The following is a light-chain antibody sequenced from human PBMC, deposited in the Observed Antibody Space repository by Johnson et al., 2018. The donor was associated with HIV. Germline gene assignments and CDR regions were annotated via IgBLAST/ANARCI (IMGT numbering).Light chain of an antibody. CDR3: GTWDSSLSAGV. J-gene: IGLJ1*01. V-gene: IGLV1-51*02. CDR2: ENN. CDR1: CSNIGNNY. Sequence: QPVLTQPPSVSAAPGQKVTISCSGSCSNIGNNYVSWYQQLPGSAPKLLIYENNKRPSGIPYRFSGSRSGTSATLGITGLQTEDEADYYCGTWDSSLSAGVFGTGTKVTVL.